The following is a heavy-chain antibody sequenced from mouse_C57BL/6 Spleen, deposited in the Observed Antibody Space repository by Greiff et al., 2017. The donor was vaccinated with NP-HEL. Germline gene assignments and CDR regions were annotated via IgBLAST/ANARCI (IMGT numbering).Heavy chain of an antibody. CDR1: GFTFSSYG. CDR2: ISSGGSYT. D-gene: IGHD1-1*01. V-gene: IGHV5-6*01. CDR3: ARGNYYGSSPSWFAY. J-gene: IGHJ3*01. Sequence: EVQRVESGGDLVKPGGSLKLSCAASGFTFSSYGMSWVRQTPDKRLEWVATISSGGSYTYYPDSVKGRFTISRDNAKNTLYLQMSSLKSEDTAMYYCARGNYYGSSPSWFAYWGQGTLVTVSA.